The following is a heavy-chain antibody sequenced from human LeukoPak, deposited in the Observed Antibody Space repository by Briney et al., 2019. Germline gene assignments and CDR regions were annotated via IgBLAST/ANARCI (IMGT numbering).Heavy chain of an antibody. D-gene: IGHD3-16*01. Sequence: SETLSLTCTVSGGSISSYHWSWIRQPPGKGLEWIGEINHSGSTNYNPSLKSRVTISVDTSKNQFSLKLSSVTAADTAVYYCARIGYQGLGYWGQGTLVTVSS. J-gene: IGHJ4*02. CDR1: GGSISSYH. CDR2: INHSGST. V-gene: IGHV4-34*01. CDR3: ARIGYQGLGY.